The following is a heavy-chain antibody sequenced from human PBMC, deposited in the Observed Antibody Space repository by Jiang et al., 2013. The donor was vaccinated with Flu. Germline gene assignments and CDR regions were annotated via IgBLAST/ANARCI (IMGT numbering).Heavy chain of an antibody. J-gene: IGHJ3*02. CDR2: ISHTGDT. CDR3: ARRNDFDI. CDR1: GDSISGHH. Sequence: GLVKPSETLSLTCTVSGDSISGHHWNWIRQAPGEGLEWIGYISHTGDTSSNPSLTSRITIFRDTSKNQISLKLRSVTAADTAVYYCARRNDFDIWGQGTMVTVSS. V-gene: IGHV4-59*08.